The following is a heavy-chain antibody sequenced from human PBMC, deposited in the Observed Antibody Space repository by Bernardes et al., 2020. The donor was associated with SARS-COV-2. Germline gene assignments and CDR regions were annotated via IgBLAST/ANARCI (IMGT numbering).Heavy chain of an antibody. CDR2: ISGSGGST. D-gene: IGHD6-13*01. CDR1: GFTFSSYA. J-gene: IGHJ4*02. Sequence: GGSLRLSCAASGFTFSSYAMSWVRQAPGKGLEWVSAISGSGGSTYYADSVKGRFTISRDNSKNTLYLQMNSLRAEDTAVYYCAKMGSSSWYSFRRYYFDYWGQGTLVTVSS. CDR3: AKMGSSSWYSFRRYYFDY. V-gene: IGHV3-23*01.